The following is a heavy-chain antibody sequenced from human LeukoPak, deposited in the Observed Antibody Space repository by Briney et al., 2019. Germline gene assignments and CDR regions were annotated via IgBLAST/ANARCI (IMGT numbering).Heavy chain of an antibody. V-gene: IGHV1-2*02. CDR1: GYTFTSYG. J-gene: IGHJ4*02. CDR2: INPNNGGT. D-gene: IGHD1-26*01. Sequence: ASVKVSCKASGYTFTSYGISWVRQAPGQGLDWIGWINPNNGGTNYAQEFQGRVTMTSDTSISTASMELSSLRSDDTAVYYCARVPPGGGSYYFDYWGQGTLVTVSS. CDR3: ARVPPGGGSYYFDY.